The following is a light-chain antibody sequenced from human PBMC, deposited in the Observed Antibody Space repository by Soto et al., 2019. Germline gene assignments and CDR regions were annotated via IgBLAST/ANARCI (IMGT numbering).Light chain of an antibody. V-gene: IGKV2D-29*01. CDR3: MQSIELPYT. CDR1: QSLLHTDGETY. Sequence: DVVMTQTPLSLSVTPGQPASISCRSTQSLLHTDGETYLYWYLQRPGQPPQRLISESVNRFSGVSDRFSGSGSWTYFTLKISRVEAEDVGVYYCMQSIELPYTFGQDTKHEI. J-gene: IGKJ2*01. CDR2: ESV.